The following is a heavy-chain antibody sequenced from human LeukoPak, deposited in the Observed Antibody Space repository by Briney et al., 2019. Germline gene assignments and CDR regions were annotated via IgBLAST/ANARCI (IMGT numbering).Heavy chain of an antibody. Sequence: SETLSLTCTVSGGSISSSSYYWGWIRQPPGKGLEWIVSIYYSGSTYYNPSLKSRVTISVDTSKNQFSLKLSSVTAADTAVYYCASVSYTTDAFDIWGQGTMVTVSS. J-gene: IGHJ3*02. CDR1: GGSISSSSYY. CDR2: IYYSGST. CDR3: ASVSYTTDAFDI. D-gene: IGHD3-16*02. V-gene: IGHV4-39*07.